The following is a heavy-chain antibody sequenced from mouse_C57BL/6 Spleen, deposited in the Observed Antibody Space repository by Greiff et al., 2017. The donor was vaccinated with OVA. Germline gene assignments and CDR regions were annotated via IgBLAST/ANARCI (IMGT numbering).Heavy chain of an antibody. CDR1: GFTFSSST. D-gene: IGHD1-1*02. Sequence: EVKLVESGGGLVKPGGSLKLSCAASGFTFSSSTMSWVRQTPEKRLEWVATISGGGGNTYYTDSVKGRVNISRDNDKNTLYLQMSSLRSDDTALYYCAIHEDYAMDYWGQGTTLTVSS. CDR2: ISGGGGNT. J-gene: IGHJ2*01. CDR3: AIHEDYAMDY. V-gene: IGHV5-9*01.